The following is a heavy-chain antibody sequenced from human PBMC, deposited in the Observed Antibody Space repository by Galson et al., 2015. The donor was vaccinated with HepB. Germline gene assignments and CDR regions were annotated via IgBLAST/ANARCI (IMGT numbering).Heavy chain of an antibody. J-gene: IGHJ4*02. CDR3: ARGYYYYDC. D-gene: IGHD3-22*01. Sequence: SLRLSCAASGFTFSSYWMHWVRQAPGKGLVWVSRISSDGSSTIYADSVKGRFTISRDNAKNTLYLQMDTLRAEDTAVYYCARGYYYYDCWGQGTLVTVSS. V-gene: IGHV3-74*01. CDR2: ISSDGSST. CDR1: GFTFSSYW.